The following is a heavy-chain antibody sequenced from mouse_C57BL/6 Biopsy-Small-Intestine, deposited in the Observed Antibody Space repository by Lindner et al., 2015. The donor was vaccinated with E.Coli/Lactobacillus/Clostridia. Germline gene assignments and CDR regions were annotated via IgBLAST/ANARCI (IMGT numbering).Heavy chain of an antibody. V-gene: IGHV1-39*01. CDR1: GYSFTDYN. J-gene: IGHJ1*03. CDR3: ARSYYGSSYGYFDV. D-gene: IGHD1-1*01. Sequence: EVQLQESGPELVKPGASVKISCKASGYSFTDYNMNWVKQSNGKSLEWIGVINPNYGTTSYNQKFKGKATLTVDQSSSTAYMQLNSLTSEDSAVYYCARSYYGSSYGYFDVWGTGTTVTVPS. CDR2: INPNYGTT.